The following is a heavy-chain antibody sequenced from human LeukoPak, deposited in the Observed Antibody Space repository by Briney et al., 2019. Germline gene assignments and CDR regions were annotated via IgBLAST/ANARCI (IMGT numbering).Heavy chain of an antibody. CDR2: IYPSGST. CDR1: DDAISNYY. Sequence: SETRPLTVTVSDDAISNYYWTWIGQSPGKGLKGLGYIYPSGSTNDNPPLKSRVTISVDTSMNQFSLKLTSVTAADTAVYYCAGEDSNDISGYPTRSFDHWGQGTLVIVSS. J-gene: IGHJ4*02. CDR3: AGEDSNDISGYPTRSFDH. V-gene: IGHV4-4*09. D-gene: IGHD3-22*01.